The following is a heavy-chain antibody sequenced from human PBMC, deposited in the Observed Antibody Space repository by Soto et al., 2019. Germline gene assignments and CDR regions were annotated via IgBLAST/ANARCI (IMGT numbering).Heavy chain of an antibody. Sequence: PSQTLSLTCAISGDSVSSNSAAWNWIRQSPSRGLEWLGRTYYRSKWYNDYAVSVKSRITINSDTPKNQLSLQLNSVTPEDMALYYCARCYYGSGLVYGMDVWGQGITVTVSS. D-gene: IGHD3-10*01. CDR1: GDSVSSNSAA. J-gene: IGHJ6*02. V-gene: IGHV6-1*01. CDR3: ARCYYGSGLVYGMDV. CDR2: TYYRSKWYN.